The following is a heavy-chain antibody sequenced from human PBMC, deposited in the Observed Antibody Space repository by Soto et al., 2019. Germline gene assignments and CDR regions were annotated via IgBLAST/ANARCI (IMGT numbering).Heavy chain of an antibody. CDR1: GDSISSYY. CDR2: IYYSGST. J-gene: IGHJ3*02. V-gene: IGHV4-59*12. D-gene: IGHD4-17*01. CDR3: ARGSYGHYGVAFDI. Sequence: SETLSLSCTVSGDSISSYYWSGIRQPPGKGLEWIGYIYYSGSTNYNPSLKSRVTISVDTSKNKFSLKLSSVTAADTAVYYCARGSYGHYGVAFDIWGQGTMVTVSS.